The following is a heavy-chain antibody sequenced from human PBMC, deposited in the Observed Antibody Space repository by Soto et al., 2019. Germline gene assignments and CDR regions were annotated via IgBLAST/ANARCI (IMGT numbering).Heavy chain of an antibody. J-gene: IGHJ6*02. D-gene: IGHD6-13*01. Sequence: SETLSLTFTVSGGSISSSSYYWGWIRQPPGKGLEWIGSIYYSGSTYYNPSLKSRVTISVDTSKNQFSLKLSSVAAADTAVYYCARQSIAAAGTETNYYYGMDVWGQGTTVTVSS. V-gene: IGHV4-39*01. CDR3: ARQSIAAAGTETNYYYGMDV. CDR2: IYYSGST. CDR1: GGSISSSSYY.